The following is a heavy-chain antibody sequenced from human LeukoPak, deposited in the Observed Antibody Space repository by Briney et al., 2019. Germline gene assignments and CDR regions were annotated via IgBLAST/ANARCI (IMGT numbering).Heavy chain of an antibody. Sequence: GGSLRLSCAASGFTFSSYAMHWVRQAPGKGLEWVAVISYDGSNKYYADSVKGRFTISRDNARNSLFLQMNSLRAEDTAVYYCAELGITMIGGVWGKGTTVTISS. V-gene: IGHV3-30*04. CDR1: GFTFSSYA. CDR3: AELGITMIGGV. CDR2: ISYDGSNK. J-gene: IGHJ6*04. D-gene: IGHD3-10*02.